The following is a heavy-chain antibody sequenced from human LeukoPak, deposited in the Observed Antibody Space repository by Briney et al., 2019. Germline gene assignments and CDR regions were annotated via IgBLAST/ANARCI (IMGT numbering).Heavy chain of an antibody. CDR2: INHSGST. Sequence: SETLSLTCAVYGGSFSGYYWSWIRQPPGKGLEWIGEINHSGSTNYNPSLKSRVTISVDTSKNQFSLKLSSVTAADTAVYYCAVRLWFGEFYFDYWGQGTLVTVPS. CDR3: AVRLWFGEFYFDY. J-gene: IGHJ4*02. V-gene: IGHV4-34*01. D-gene: IGHD3-10*01. CDR1: GGSFSGYY.